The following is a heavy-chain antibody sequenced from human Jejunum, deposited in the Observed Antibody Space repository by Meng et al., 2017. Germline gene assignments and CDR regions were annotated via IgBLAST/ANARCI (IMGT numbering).Heavy chain of an antibody. CDR3: ATSADASSVYRAFDI. CDR2: IKQDGSDK. Sequence: GGSLRLSCAASGFTFSSYWMSWVRQAPGKGLEWVANIKQDGSDKYYVDSVKGRFTISRDNAKNSLYLQMNSLRAEDTAVYYCATSADASSVYRAFDIWAKGPM. D-gene: IGHD5/OR15-5a*01. J-gene: IGHJ3*02. CDR1: GFTFSSYW. V-gene: IGHV3-7*01.